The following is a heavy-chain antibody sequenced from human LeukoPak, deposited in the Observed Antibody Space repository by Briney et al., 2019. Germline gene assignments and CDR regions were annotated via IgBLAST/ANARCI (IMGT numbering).Heavy chain of an antibody. CDR3: ARLGPIATAGTTAFDI. J-gene: IGHJ3*02. V-gene: IGHV5-51*01. CDR2: IYPGDSDT. D-gene: IGHD6-13*01. Sequence: GESLKISCKGSGYSFPNYWIGWVRQMPGKGLEWMGIIYPGDSDTRYSPSFQVQVTISADKSISTAYLQWSSLKASDTAMYYCARLGPIATAGTTAFDIWGQGTMVSVST. CDR1: GYSFPNYW.